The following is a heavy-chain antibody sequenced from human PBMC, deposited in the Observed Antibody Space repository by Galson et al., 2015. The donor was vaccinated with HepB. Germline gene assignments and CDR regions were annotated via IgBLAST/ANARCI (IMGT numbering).Heavy chain of an antibody. V-gene: IGHV1-18*01. J-gene: IGHJ3*02. CDR2: ISAYNGNT. D-gene: IGHD1-26*01. Sequence: SVKVSCKASGYTFTSYGISWVRQAPGQGLERMGWISAYNGNTNYAQKLQGRVTMTTDTSTSTAYMELRSLRSDDTAVYYCARGIGGIVVIAPAAFDIWGQGTMVTVSS. CDR1: GYTFTSYG. CDR3: ARGIGGIVVIAPAAFDI.